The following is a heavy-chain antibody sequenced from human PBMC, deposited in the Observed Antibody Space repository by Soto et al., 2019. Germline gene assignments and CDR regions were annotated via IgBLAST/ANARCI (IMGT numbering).Heavy chain of an antibody. CDR1: SGSISSGGYY. CDR2: IYYSGST. CDR3: ARVVSSSIQYYFDY. Sequence: SETLSLTCTVSSGSISSGGYYWSWIRQHPGKGLEWIGYIYYSGSTYYNPSLKSRVTISVDTSKNQFSLKLSSVTAADTAVYYCARVVSSSIQYYFDYWGQGTLVTVSS. J-gene: IGHJ4*02. V-gene: IGHV4-31*03. D-gene: IGHD6-6*01.